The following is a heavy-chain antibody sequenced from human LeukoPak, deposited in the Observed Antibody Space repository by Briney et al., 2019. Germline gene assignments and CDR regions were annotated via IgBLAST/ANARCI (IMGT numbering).Heavy chain of an antibody. D-gene: IGHD1-26*01. CDR2: MDYSGST. V-gene: IGHV4-39*01. CDR3: ARQDYVSSYFDP. CDR1: RDSISRGSYY. Sequence: TETLSLTCTVSRDSISRGSYYWGWIRQPPGKGLEWIGTMDYSGSTYYNPSIKRRVTISVNTANNYFSLRLRSVTAADTALYYCARQDYVSSYFDPWGQGTLVTAS. J-gene: IGHJ5*02.